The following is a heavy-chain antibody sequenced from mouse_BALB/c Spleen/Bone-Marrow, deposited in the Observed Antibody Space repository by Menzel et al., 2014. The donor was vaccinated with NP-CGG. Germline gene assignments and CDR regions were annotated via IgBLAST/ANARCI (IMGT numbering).Heavy chain of an antibody. CDR1: GFSLTVYG. V-gene: IGHV2-6-7*01. CDR2: IWRDGIT. D-gene: IGHD1-2*01. Sequence: QVQLQQSGPGLVAPSQSLSITCTASGFSLTVYGVNWVRQTPGKGLEWLGMIWRDGITDYNSAFKSRLIISKAASKSQVFLKMNSLQTDDSAKSYCAREANYFDYWGQGTTLTVSS. CDR3: AREANYFDY. J-gene: IGHJ2*01.